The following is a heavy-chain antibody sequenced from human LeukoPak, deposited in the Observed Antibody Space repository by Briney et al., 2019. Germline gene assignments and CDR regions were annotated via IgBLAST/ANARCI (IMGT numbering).Heavy chain of an antibody. CDR1: GGSISSSNW. CDR3: ARKREAAAMIVVVISGQRGNWFDP. CDR2: INHSGST. Sequence: PSETLSLTCAVSGGSISSSNWWSWVRQPPGKGLEWIGEINHSGSTNYNPSLKSRVTISVDTSKNQFSLKLSSVTAADTAVYYCARKREAAAMIVVVISGQRGNWFDPWGQGTLVTVSS. V-gene: IGHV4-4*02. J-gene: IGHJ5*02. D-gene: IGHD3-22*01.